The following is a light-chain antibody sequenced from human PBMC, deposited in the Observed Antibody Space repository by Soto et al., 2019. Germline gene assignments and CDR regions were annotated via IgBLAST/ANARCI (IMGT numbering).Light chain of an antibody. CDR3: SSYTSSDTLV. CDR1: SSDLGGYNY. J-gene: IGLJ1*01. V-gene: IGLV2-14*01. Sequence: QSLLTQPASGSGSPGQSITVSCTGTSSDLGGYNYVSWYQHHPGKAPKLMIYEVSNRPSGVSNRFSGSKSGNTASLTISGLQAEDEAEYYCSSYTSSDTLVFGTGTKVTVL. CDR2: EVS.